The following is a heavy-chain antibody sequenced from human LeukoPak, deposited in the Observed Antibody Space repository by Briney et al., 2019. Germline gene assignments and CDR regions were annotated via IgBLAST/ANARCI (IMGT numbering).Heavy chain of an antibody. Sequence: PGGSLRLSCAVSGFTVSGDYMSWGRQAPGKGLEWVSRIDYIVGSSYYADSVKGRLTIYRDDSKNTLYLPLTSLRVEDTAVYYCARHSGWYGVSWGQGTLVTVS. J-gene: IGHJ4*02. V-gene: IGHV3-53*01. CDR1: GFTVSGDY. D-gene: IGHD6-19*01. CDR3: ARHSGWYGVS. CDR2: IDYIVGSS.